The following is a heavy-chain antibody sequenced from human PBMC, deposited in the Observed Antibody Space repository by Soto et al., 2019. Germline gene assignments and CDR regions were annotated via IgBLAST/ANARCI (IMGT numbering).Heavy chain of an antibody. J-gene: IGHJ5*02. CDR2: IYYSGST. V-gene: IGHV4-39*01. CDR3: ARHPSDFWFDP. Sequence: SATLSLTCTVSGGSISSSSYFWGWIRQPPGKGLEWIGSIYYSGSTYYNPSLKSRVTVSVDTSKNQFSLKLSSLTAADTAVYYCARHPSDFWFDPWGQGTLVTVSS. D-gene: IGHD2-21*02. CDR1: GGSISSSSYF.